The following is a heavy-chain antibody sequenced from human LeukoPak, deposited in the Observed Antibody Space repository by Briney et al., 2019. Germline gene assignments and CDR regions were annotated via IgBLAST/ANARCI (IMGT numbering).Heavy chain of an antibody. CDR2: IYYTGSS. Sequence: SETLSLTRTVSGGSINTYYWSWIRQSPGKGLEWIAYIYYTGSSNYNPSLKSRVTISVDTSRNRLSLKLSSVTAADTAVYFCARQIRPGTFDVWGQGTVVTVSS. CDR3: ARQIRPGTFDV. D-gene: IGHD6-13*01. J-gene: IGHJ3*01. CDR1: GGSINTYY. V-gene: IGHV4-59*01.